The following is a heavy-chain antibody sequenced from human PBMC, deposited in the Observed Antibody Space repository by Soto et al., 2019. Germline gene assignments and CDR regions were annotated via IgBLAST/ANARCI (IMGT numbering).Heavy chain of an antibody. D-gene: IGHD3-9*01. J-gene: IGHJ4*02. CDR3: ARDRADGLRSFDWLCLDY. CDR2: ISYDGSHK. Sequence: QVQLVESGGGVVQPGRSLRLSCATSGFTFNTFAMHWVRQAPGKGLEWLAVISYDGSHKYYADSMKGRIIISRDNSKNTLYLQMKALRGEDTAVYYCARDRADGLRSFDWLCLDYWGQGTLVTVSS. CDR1: GFTFNTFA. V-gene: IGHV3-30-3*01.